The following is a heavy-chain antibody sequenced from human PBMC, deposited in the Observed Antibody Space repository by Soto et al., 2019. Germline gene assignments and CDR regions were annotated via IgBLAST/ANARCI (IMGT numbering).Heavy chain of an antibody. Sequence: GASVKVSCKASGYTFTSHGISWVRQAPGQGLEWMGWISAYNGNTNYAQKLQGRVTMTTDTSTSTAYMELRSLRSDDTAVYYCARDITMIVVVTPDAFDIWGQGTMVTVSS. J-gene: IGHJ3*02. D-gene: IGHD3-22*01. V-gene: IGHV1-18*01. CDR2: ISAYNGNT. CDR1: GYTFTSHG. CDR3: ARDITMIVVVTPDAFDI.